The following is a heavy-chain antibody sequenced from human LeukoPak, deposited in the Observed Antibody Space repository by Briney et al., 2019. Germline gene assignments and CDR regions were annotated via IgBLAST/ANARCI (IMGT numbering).Heavy chain of an antibody. CDR3: ASEVWDYYDNDY. V-gene: IGHV4-34*01. CDR1: GESFRDYY. Sequence: SETLSLTCAVYGESFRDYYWSWIRQPPGKGLEWIGDINHSGSTNYNPSLKSRVTISVDTSKNQFSLKLSSVTAADTAVYYCASEVWDYYDNDYWGQGTLVTVSS. CDR2: INHSGST. D-gene: IGHD3-22*01. J-gene: IGHJ4*02.